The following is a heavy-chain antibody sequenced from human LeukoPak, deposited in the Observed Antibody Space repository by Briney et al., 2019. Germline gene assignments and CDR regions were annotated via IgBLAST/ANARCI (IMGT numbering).Heavy chain of an antibody. D-gene: IGHD3-3*01. J-gene: IGHJ4*02. CDR3: ARGGITIFGVIIPPDY. Sequence: GGSLRLSCAASGFTFDDYGMSWVRQAPGKGLEWVSGIKWNGGSTAYADSVKGRFTISRDNAKNSLYLQMNSLRAEDTALYYCARGGITIFGVIIPPDYWGQGTLVTVSS. CDR1: GFTFDDYG. CDR2: IKWNGGST. V-gene: IGHV3-20*04.